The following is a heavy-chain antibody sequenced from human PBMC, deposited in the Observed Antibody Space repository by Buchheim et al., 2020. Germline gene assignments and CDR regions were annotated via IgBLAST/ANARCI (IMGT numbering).Heavy chain of an antibody. CDR1: GFNFSSYG. CDR2: ISYDGSNA. V-gene: IGHV3-30*18. Sequence: QVQLVESGGGVVQPGRSLRLSCAASGFNFSSYGMHWVRQAPGKGLEWVAVISYDGSNAYYADSVKGRFTIFRVNSKNTLYLLMNSLRAEDTAVFYCAKTNYYESSGYIDYWGQGTL. CDR3: AKTNYYESSGYIDY. D-gene: IGHD3-22*01. J-gene: IGHJ4*02.